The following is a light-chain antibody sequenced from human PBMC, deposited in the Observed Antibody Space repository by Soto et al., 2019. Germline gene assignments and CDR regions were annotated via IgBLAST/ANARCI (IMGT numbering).Light chain of an antibody. CDR2: GTS. J-gene: IGKJ2*01. CDR1: QTINTEF. CDR3: QRYGSSPLYA. Sequence: EIVLTQSPGTLSLSPGERATFSCRTSQTINTEFLAWYQQRPGLAPRRLIHGTSNRATGIPDRFSGSGYATDFIPTTIALEPEDVAVYYYQRYGSSPLYAFGQGTKLEIK. V-gene: IGKV3-20*01.